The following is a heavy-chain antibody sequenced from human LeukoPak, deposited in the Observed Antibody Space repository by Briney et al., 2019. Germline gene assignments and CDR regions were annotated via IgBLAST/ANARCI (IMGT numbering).Heavy chain of an antibody. CDR1: GFTFSSYA. J-gene: IGHJ4*02. CDR2: ISGSGGST. V-gene: IGHV3-23*01. Sequence: GGSLRLSCAASGFTFSSYAMSWVRQAPGKGLEWVSAISGSGGSTCYADSVKGRFSISGDNAKNTLYLQMNSLRVEDTAVYYCARGRPHGNDYWGQGTLVTVSS. CDR3: ARGRPHGNDY. D-gene: IGHD4-23*01.